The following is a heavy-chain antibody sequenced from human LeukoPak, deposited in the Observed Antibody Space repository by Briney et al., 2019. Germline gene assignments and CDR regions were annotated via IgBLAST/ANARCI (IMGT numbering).Heavy chain of an antibody. CDR1: GLTFSSYA. CDR3: AKAIDYGDGNYFDY. J-gene: IGHJ4*02. Sequence: AGGSLRLSCAASGLTFSSYAMSWVRQAPGKGLEWVSAISGSGGSTYYADSVKGRFTISRDNSKNTLYLQMNSLRAEDTAVYYCAKAIDYGDGNYFDYWGQGTLVTVSS. D-gene: IGHD4-17*01. V-gene: IGHV3-23*01. CDR2: ISGSGGST.